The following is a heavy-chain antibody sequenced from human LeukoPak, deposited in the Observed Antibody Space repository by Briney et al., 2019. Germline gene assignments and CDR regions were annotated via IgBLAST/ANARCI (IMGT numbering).Heavy chain of an antibody. CDR1: GYTFVAYY. J-gene: IGHJ4*02. Sequence: ASVKVSCKTSGYTFVAYYLHWVRQAPGQGLEWVGWIHPNTGATKYAQRFQGRVTLARDTSITTAYLELSSLTSDDTAVYYCARDEGFYETSNFHVLDYWGQGTLVTVSS. V-gene: IGHV1-2*02. CDR3: ARDEGFYETSNFHVLDY. CDR2: IHPNTGAT. D-gene: IGHD2/OR15-2a*01.